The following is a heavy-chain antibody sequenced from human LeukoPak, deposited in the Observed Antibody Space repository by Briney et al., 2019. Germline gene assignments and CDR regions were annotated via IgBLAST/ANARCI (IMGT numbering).Heavy chain of an antibody. CDR2: IFTSGNT. Sequence: SETLSLTCAVYGGSFSGYYWSWIRQPPGKGLEWIGRIFTSGNTDYNPSLKSRVFISIETSKNRFSLTLNSVTAADTAVYYCARATAMATSYFDYWGQGTLVTVSS. V-gene: IGHV4-59*10. D-gene: IGHD5-18*01. J-gene: IGHJ4*03. CDR3: ARATAMATSYFDY. CDR1: GGSFSGYY.